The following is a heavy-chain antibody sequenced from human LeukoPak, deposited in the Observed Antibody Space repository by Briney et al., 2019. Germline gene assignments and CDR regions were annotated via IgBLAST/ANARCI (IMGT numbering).Heavy chain of an antibody. CDR2: INHSGST. CDR3: ARVLGTYFDY. Sequence: SETLSLTCAVYGGSFSGYYWSWIRQPPGKGLEWIGEINHSGSTNYNPSLKSRVTISVDASKNQFSLKLSSVTAADTAVYYCARVLGTYFDYWGQGTLVTVSS. J-gene: IGHJ4*02. D-gene: IGHD7-27*01. CDR1: GGSFSGYY. V-gene: IGHV4-34*01.